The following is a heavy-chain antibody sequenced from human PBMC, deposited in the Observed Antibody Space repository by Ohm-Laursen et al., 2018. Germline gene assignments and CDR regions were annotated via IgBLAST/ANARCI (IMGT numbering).Heavy chain of an antibody. Sequence: SLRLSCAASGFTFSDYGMHWVRQAPDKGLEWVSVISYDGSNKYHADSVKGRFTISRDNSKNTLYLQMDSLRAEDTAIYYCTKDRGSGWTAPCCYFESWGQGTLVTVSS. CDR2: ISYDGSNK. CDR1: GFTFSDYG. D-gene: IGHD6-19*01. CDR3: TKDRGSGWTAPCCYFES. V-gene: IGHV3-30*18. J-gene: IGHJ4*02.